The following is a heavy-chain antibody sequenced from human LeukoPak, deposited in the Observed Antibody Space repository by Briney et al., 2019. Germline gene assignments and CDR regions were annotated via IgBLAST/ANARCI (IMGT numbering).Heavy chain of an antibody. CDR3: ARDLSGGIVVVPATLFVGFDP. Sequence: ASVKVSCKASGYTFTGYYMHWVRQAPGQGLEWMGWINPNSGGTNYAQKFQGRVTMTRDTSISTAYMELSRLRSDDTAVYYCARDLSGGIVVVPATLFVGFDPWGQGTLVTVSS. CDR2: INPNSGGT. D-gene: IGHD2-15*01. CDR1: GYTFTGYY. J-gene: IGHJ5*02. V-gene: IGHV1-2*02.